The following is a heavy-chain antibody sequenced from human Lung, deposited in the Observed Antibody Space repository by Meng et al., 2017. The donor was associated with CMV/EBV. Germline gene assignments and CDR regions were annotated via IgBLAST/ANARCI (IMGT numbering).Heavy chain of an antibody. CDR2: INSDGSVT. Sequence: VQLVGSGGDLVPPGGSLTLSCAASGFTFNYYWMHWVRQSPGKGLVWVSRINSDGSVTDYADSVRGRFTISRDNAKNMLYLQMNTLRAEDTAVYFCARGNIGGDFWGQGSLVTVSS. V-gene: IGHV3-74*01. J-gene: IGHJ4*02. CDR3: ARGNIGGDF. D-gene: IGHD5-12*01. CDR1: GFTFNYYW.